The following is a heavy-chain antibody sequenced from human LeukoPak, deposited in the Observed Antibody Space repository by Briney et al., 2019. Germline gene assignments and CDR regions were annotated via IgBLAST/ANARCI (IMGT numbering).Heavy chain of an antibody. CDR1: GFTFSSYS. J-gene: IGHJ4*02. D-gene: IGHD6-19*01. Sequence: GGSLRLSCAASGFTFSSYSMNWARQAPGKGLEWVSSISSSSSYIYYADSVKGRFTISRDNAKNSLYLQMNSLRAEDTAVYYCARVGSSGCPHWGQGTLVTVSS. CDR2: ISSSSSYI. CDR3: ARVGSSGCPH. V-gene: IGHV3-21*01.